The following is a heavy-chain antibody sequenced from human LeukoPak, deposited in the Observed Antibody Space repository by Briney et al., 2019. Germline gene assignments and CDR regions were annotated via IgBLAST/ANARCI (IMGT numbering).Heavy chain of an antibody. V-gene: IGHV3-7*01. J-gene: IGHJ4*02. CDR2: IKQDGSEE. D-gene: IGHD3-9*01. Sequence: ETLSLTCTVSGYSISSGNYWDWVRQAPGKGLEWVANIKQDGSEENYVDSVRGRFTISRDNAKKSLYLQMNSLRAEDTAVYYCARNPYDILTGFYKNPGGFDFWGQGTLVTVSS. CDR3: ARNPYDILTGFYKNPGGFDF. CDR1: GYSISSGNY.